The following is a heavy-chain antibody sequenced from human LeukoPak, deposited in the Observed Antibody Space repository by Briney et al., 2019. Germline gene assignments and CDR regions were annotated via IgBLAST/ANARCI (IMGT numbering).Heavy chain of an antibody. J-gene: IGHJ4*02. CDR2: INAGNGNT. D-gene: IGHD2-15*01. CDR1: GYTFTSYA. Sequence: GASVKVSCKASGYTFTSYAMHWVRQAPGQRLEWMGWINAGNGNTKYSQKFQGRVTITRDTSASTAYMELSSLRSEDTAVYYCARALDCSGGSCAFDSWGQGTLVTVSS. V-gene: IGHV1-3*01. CDR3: ARALDCSGGSCAFDS.